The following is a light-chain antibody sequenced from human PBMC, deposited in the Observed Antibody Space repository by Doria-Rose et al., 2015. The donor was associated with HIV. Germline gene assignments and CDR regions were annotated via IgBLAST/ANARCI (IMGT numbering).Light chain of an antibody. CDR2: AAS. CDR1: QDISNY. Sequence: SSLSASTGDRVTITCRASQDISNYLAWYQQKPGKAPKLLIYAASTLQSGVPSRFSGSGSGTDFTLTISYLQSEDFATYYCQQYYSYPPTFDQGTKVEVK. V-gene: IGKV1-8*01. CDR3: QQYYSYPPT. J-gene: IGKJ1*01.